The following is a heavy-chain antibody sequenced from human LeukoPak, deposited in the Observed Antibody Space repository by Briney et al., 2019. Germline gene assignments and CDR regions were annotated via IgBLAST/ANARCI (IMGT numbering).Heavy chain of an antibody. D-gene: IGHD2/OR15-2a*01. CDR3: ARDRSSAESTYGMDV. Sequence: ASVKVSCKASGHTFTGYYMHWVRQAPGQGLDWMGWINPNSGGTNYAQKFQGRVTMNRDRAISTAYMELSRLRSDDTAVYYCARDRSSAESTYGMDVWGQGTTVTVSS. V-gene: IGHV1-2*02. J-gene: IGHJ6*02. CDR2: INPNSGGT. CDR1: GHTFTGYY.